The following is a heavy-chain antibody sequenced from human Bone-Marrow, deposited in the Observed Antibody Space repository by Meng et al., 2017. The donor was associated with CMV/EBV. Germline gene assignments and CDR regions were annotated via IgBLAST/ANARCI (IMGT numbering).Heavy chain of an antibody. J-gene: IGHJ4*02. CDR2: ISSSSSTI. CDR3: ARDGLGDFEDY. V-gene: IGHV3-48*04. Sequence: GESLKISCAASGFTFSSYSMYWVRQAPGKGLEWVSYISSSSSTIYYADSVKGRFTISRDNAKNSLYLQMNSLRAEDTAVYYCARDGLGDFEDYWGQGTLVTVSS. D-gene: IGHD3-16*01. CDR1: GFTFSSYS.